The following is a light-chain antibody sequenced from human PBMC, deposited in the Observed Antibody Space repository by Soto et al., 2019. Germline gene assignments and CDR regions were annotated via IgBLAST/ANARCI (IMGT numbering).Light chain of an antibody. CDR1: SRDVATSNL. Sequence: QSALTQPASVSGSPGQSIAISCTGTSRDVATSNLVSWYQQHPGKVPKLIIYEGSERPSGVSNRFSGSKSGNTASLTISGLQAEDEADYYCCSYSGSSTLLFGGGTKLTVL. CDR2: EGS. CDR3: CSYSGSSTLL. J-gene: IGLJ2*01. V-gene: IGLV2-23*01.